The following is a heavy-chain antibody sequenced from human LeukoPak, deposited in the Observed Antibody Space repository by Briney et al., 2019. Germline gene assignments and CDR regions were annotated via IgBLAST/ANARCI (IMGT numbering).Heavy chain of an antibody. J-gene: IGHJ5*02. D-gene: IGHD2-15*01. CDR1: GYTFTGYY. CDR3: ARTPAQSCSGGSCYSDWYNWFDP. Sequence: ASVKVSCKASGYTFTGYYMHWVRQAPGQGLEWMGWINPNSGGTNYAQKFQGRVTMTRDTSISTAYMELSRLRSDDTAVYYCARTPAQSCSGGSCYSDWYNWFDPWGQGTLVTVSS. CDR2: INPNSGGT. V-gene: IGHV1-2*02.